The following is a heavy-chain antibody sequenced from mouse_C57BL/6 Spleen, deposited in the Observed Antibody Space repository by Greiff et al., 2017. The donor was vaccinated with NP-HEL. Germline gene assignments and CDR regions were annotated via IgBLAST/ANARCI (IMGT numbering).Heavy chain of an antibody. V-gene: IGHV5-4*01. CDR3: ARSYYGEVWFAY. CDR2: ISDGGSYT. Sequence: EVQVVESGGGLVKPGGSLKLSCAASGFTFSSYAMSWVRQTPEKRLEWVATISDGGSYTYYPDNVKGRFTISRDNAKNNLYLQMSHLKSEDTAMYYCARSYYGEVWFAYWGQGTLVTVSA. CDR1: GFTFSSYA. J-gene: IGHJ3*01. D-gene: IGHD1-1*01.